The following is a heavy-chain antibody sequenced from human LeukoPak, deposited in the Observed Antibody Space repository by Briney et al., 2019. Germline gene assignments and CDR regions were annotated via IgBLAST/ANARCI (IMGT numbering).Heavy chain of an antibody. CDR2: IRSKAYGGTT. Sequence: PGGSLRLSCTASGFTFGDYAMSWFRQAPWKGLEWVGFIRSKAYGGTTEYAASVKGRFTISRDDSKSIAYLQMNSLKTEDTAVYYCTFYGSGSYYDAFDIWGQGTMVTVSS. V-gene: IGHV3-49*03. D-gene: IGHD3-10*01. CDR3: TFYGSGSYYDAFDI. J-gene: IGHJ3*02. CDR1: GFTFGDYA.